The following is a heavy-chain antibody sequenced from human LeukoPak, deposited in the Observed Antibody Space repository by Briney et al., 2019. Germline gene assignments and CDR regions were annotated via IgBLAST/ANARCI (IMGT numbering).Heavy chain of an antibody. CDR1: GFTFSSYS. CDR2: ISGSGDGT. V-gene: IGHV3-23*01. Sequence: GGSLRVSCAATGFTFSSYSMSWVRQAPGKGLEWVSFISGSGDGTYYADAVKGLFIISRDYSKNTLYMQMNSLPADHTPVYYCAKRRDGYNHGAFDLWGQGTMVIVSS. D-gene: IGHD5-24*01. J-gene: IGHJ3*01. CDR3: AKRRDGYNHGAFDL.